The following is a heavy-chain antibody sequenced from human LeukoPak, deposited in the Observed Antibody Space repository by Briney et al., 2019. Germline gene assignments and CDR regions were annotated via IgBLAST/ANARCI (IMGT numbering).Heavy chain of an antibody. D-gene: IGHD6-19*01. Sequence: GASVKVSCKASGYTFTSYGISWVRQAPGQGLEWMGWISAYNGNTNYAQKLQGRVTMTTDTSTSTAYMELRSLRSDDTAVYYCARGLSSGWYNIPIDYWGQGTLVTVSS. CDR2: ISAYNGNT. CDR1: GYTFTSYG. CDR3: ARGLSSGWYNIPIDY. J-gene: IGHJ4*02. V-gene: IGHV1-18*01.